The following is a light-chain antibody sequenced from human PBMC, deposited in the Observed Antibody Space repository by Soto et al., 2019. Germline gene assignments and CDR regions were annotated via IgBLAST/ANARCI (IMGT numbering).Light chain of an antibody. J-gene: IGKJ2*02. CDR3: QQRGKWPST. CDR1: QSVGTS. CDR2: DAS. Sequence: IVLTQSPAALSLSPGERATLSCRASQSVGTSLGWYHQRGGQTPRLLIYDASNRVTGIPARFSGSGSGTDFTLTISSLAPEDFAVYYCQQRGKWPSTFGPGTKVEMK. V-gene: IGKV3-11*01.